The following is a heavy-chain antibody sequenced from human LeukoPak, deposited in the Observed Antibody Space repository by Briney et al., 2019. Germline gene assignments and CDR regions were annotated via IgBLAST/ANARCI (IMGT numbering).Heavy chain of an antibody. CDR1: GFTFSSYS. CDR2: ISTSSSYI. CDR3: ARTRDYGSGSYRAFDY. D-gene: IGHD3-10*01. J-gene: IGHJ4*02. V-gene: IGHV3-21*01. Sequence: PGGSLRLSCAASGFTFSSYSMNWVRQAPGKGLEWVSSISTSSSYIYYADSVKGRFTISRDNAKNSLYLQMNSLRAEDTAVYYCARTRDYGSGSYRAFDYWGQGTLVTVSS.